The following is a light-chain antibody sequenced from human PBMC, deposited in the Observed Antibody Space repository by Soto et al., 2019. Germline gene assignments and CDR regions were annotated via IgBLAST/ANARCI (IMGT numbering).Light chain of an antibody. J-gene: IGLJ2*01. CDR3: SSYTSSSTLVV. CDR1: SSDVGGYSF. CDR2: DVS. Sequence: ALTQPASVSGSPGQSITISCTGTSSDVGGYSFVSWYQQHPGKAPKLMIYDVSNRPSGVSNRFSGSKSGNTTSLTISGLQAEDEADYYCSSYTSSSTLVVFGGGTKLTVL. V-gene: IGLV2-14*01.